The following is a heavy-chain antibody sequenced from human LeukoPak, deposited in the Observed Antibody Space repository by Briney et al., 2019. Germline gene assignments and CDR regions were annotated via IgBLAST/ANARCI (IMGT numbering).Heavy chain of an antibody. J-gene: IGHJ3*02. CDR3: ARAAPYYYDSSGYSAFDS. Sequence: KPGGSLRLSCAASGFTFSSYSMNWVRQAPGKGLEWVSSISSSSSYIYYADSVKGRFTISRDNAKNSLYLQMNSLRDEDTAVYYCARAAPYYYDSSGYSAFDSWGQGTMVTVSA. CDR1: GFTFSSYS. D-gene: IGHD3-22*01. V-gene: IGHV3-21*04. CDR2: ISSSSSYI.